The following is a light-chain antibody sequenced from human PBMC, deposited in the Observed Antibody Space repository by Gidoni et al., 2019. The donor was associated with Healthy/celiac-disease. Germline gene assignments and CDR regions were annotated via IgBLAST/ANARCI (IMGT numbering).Light chain of an antibody. CDR2: GAS. CDR3: QQYGSSPPMT. J-gene: IGKJ3*01. CDR1: QSVSSSY. Sequence: EIVLTQSPGTLSLSPGERATLSCRASQSVSSSYLAWYQQKPGQAPRLLIYGASSRATGIPDRCSGSGSGTDFTLTISRLEPEDFAVYYCQQYGSSPPMTFGPGTKVDIK. V-gene: IGKV3-20*01.